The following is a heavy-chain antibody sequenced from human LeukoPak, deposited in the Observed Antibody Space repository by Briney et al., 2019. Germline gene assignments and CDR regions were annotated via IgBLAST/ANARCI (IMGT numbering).Heavy chain of an antibody. D-gene: IGHD3-10*01. J-gene: IGHJ4*02. CDR2: INGDGSST. V-gene: IGHV3-74*01. Sequence: PGGSLRLSCAASGFTLSDYYMHWLRQAPGKGLVWVSHINGDGSSTGYADSVKGRFTIPRDNAKNTLYLQLNSLRAEDTAVYYCARGKYNYACDGWGQGTLVIVSS. CDR3: ARGKYNYACDG. CDR1: GFTLSDYY.